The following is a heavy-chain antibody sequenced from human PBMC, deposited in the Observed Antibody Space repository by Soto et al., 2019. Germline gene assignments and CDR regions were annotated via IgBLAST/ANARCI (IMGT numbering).Heavy chain of an antibody. J-gene: IGHJ6*02. CDR1: GGSISSYY. Sequence: QVQLQESGPGLVKPSETLSLTCTVSGGSISSYYWSWIRQPPGKGLEWIGCIYYSGSPNYNPYITSRVTLFVDTSKNQLPLQLSHVTAADTAVYYGAREGRTGGPYYYYYGMDVWGQGTTVTVSS. V-gene: IGHV4-59*01. CDR2: IYYSGSP. CDR3: AREGRTGGPYYYYYGMDV.